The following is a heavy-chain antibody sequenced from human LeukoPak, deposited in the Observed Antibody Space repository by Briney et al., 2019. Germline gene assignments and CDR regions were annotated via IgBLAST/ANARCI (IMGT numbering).Heavy chain of an antibody. D-gene: IGHD5-12*01. CDR3: AKVGWGATEGRPFDY. CDR2: IYSGGST. CDR1: GFIVSSNY. V-gene: IGHV3-66*02. J-gene: IGHJ4*02. Sequence: PGGSLRISCAASGFIVSSNYMGWVRQAPGKGLEWVSVIYSGGSTYYADSVKGRFTISRDNSKNTLYLQMNSLRAEDTAVYYCAKVGWGATEGRPFDYWGQGTLVTVSS.